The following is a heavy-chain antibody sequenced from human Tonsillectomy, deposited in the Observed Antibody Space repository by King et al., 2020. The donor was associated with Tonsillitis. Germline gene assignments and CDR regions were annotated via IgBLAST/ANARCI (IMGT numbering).Heavy chain of an antibody. J-gene: IGHJ6*02. CDR1: GFSLSNARMG. Sequence: VTLQESGPVLVKPPETLTLTCTVSGFSLSNARMGVSWIRQPPGKALEWLAHIFSNDEKSYSTSLKSRLTISKDTSKSQVVLTMTNMDPVDTATYYCARIQTLLTMDYYYYGMDVWGQGTTVTVSS. D-gene: IGHD4/OR15-4a*01. V-gene: IGHV2-26*01. CDR3: ARIQTLLTMDYYYYGMDV. CDR2: IFSNDEK.